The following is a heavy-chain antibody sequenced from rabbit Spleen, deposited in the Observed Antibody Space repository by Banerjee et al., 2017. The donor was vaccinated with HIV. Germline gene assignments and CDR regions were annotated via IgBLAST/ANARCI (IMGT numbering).Heavy chain of an antibody. Sequence: QQLVESGGGLVKPGASLTLTCKASGVSFSSGYDMCWVRQAPGKGLEWIACINAATAKPVYATWAKGRFTISKTSSTTVTLQMTRLTAADTATYFCARDTASSFSTYGMDLWGQGTLVTVS. V-gene: IGHV1S40*01. J-gene: IGHJ6*01. CDR1: GVSFSSGYD. D-gene: IGHD8-1*01. CDR2: INAATAKP. CDR3: ARDTASSFSTYGMDL.